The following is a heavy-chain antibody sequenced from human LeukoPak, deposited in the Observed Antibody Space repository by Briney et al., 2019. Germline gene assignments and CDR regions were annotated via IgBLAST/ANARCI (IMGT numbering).Heavy chain of an antibody. CDR3: ARTPPSDFWSGYVFREYYFDY. J-gene: IGHJ4*02. CDR1: GYSISSSNW. CDR2: IYYSGST. V-gene: IGHV4-28*01. Sequence: QPSETLSLTCAVSGYSISSSNWWGWIRQPPGKGLEWIGYIYYSGSTYYNPSLKSGVTMSVDTSKNQFSLKLSSVTAVDTAVYYCARTPPSDFWSGYVFREYYFDYWGQGTLVTVSS. D-gene: IGHD3-3*01.